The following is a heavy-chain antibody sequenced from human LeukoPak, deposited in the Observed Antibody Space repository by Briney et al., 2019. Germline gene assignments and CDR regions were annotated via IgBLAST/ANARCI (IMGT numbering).Heavy chain of an antibody. Sequence: GGSLRLSCAASGFTFSSYDMHWVRQAPGKGLEWVALIWYDGSNKNYADSVKGRFTISRDNSKNTLFLQMNGLRAEDTAVYYCAREASDAFDIWGQGTMVTVSS. CDR2: IWYDGSNK. J-gene: IGHJ3*02. CDR1: GFTFSSYD. CDR3: AREASDAFDI. V-gene: IGHV3-33*01.